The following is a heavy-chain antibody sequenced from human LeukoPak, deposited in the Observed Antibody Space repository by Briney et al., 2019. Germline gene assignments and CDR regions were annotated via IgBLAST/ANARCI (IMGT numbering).Heavy chain of an antibody. Sequence: PSETLSLTCTVSGGSISSYYWSWIRQPPGKGLEWIGYIYYSGSTNYNPSLKGRVTISVDTSKNQFSLKLSSVTAADTAVYYCARDADDYGDYLDAFDIWGQGTMVTVSS. D-gene: IGHD4-17*01. V-gene: IGHV4-59*01. CDR1: GGSISSYY. CDR2: IYYSGST. CDR3: ARDADDYGDYLDAFDI. J-gene: IGHJ3*02.